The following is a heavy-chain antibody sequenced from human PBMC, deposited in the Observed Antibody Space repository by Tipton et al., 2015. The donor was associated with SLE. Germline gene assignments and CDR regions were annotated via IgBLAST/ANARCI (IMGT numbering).Heavy chain of an antibody. D-gene: IGHD6-13*01. J-gene: IGHJ4*02. V-gene: IGHV3-48*03. Sequence: SLRLSCAASGFTFSSYEMNWVRQAPGKGLEWVSYISSSGSTIYHADSVKGRFTISRDNAKNSLYLQMNSLRAEDTALYYCAKGGGRIAAAGPPFDYWGQGTLVTVSS. CDR2: ISSSGSTI. CDR3: AKGGGRIAAAGPPFDY. CDR1: GFTFSSYE.